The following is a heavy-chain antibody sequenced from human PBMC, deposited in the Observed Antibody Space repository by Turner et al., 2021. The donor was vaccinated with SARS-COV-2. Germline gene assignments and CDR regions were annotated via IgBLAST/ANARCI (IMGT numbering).Heavy chain of an antibody. D-gene: IGHD6-19*01. Sequence: QVQLVESGGGVVQPGRSLRLSCAASGFTFSRYGMHWVRQAPGKGLEWVAVIWYDGSNKYYADSVKGRFTIYRDNSKNTLYLQMNSLRAEDTAVYYCAKAGFWYSSGWGYFDYWGQGTLVTVSS. CDR1: GFTFSRYG. J-gene: IGHJ4*02. CDR3: AKAGFWYSSGWGYFDY. CDR2: IWYDGSNK. V-gene: IGHV3-33*06.